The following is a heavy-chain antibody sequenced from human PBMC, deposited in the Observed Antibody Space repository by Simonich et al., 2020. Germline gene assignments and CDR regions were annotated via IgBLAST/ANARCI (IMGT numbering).Heavy chain of an antibody. CDR2: IIPILGKA. Sequence: QVQLVQSGAEVKKPGSSVKVSCKASGGTFSSYAISGVRQAPGQGLEWMGGIIPILGKANYAQKYQGRVTITADKSTSTAYMELSSLRSEDTAVYYCARTNTMRELDTMVRGVDYFDYWGQGTLVTVSS. D-gene: IGHD3-10*01. CDR1: GGTFSSYA. J-gene: IGHJ4*02. CDR3: ARTNTMRELDTMVRGVDYFDY. V-gene: IGHV1-69*06.